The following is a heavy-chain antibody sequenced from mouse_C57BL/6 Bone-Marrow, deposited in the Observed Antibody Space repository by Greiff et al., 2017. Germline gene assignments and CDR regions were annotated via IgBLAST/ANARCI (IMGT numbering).Heavy chain of an antibody. V-gene: IGHV5-9*01. J-gene: IGHJ4*01. CDR3: ARHVGPDAMAD. Sequence: EVKLVESGGGLVKPGGSLKLSCAASGFTFSSYTMSWVRQTPEQRLEWVATISGGGGNTYYPDSVKGRFTISIDNAKYTLYLHMSSLRSEATALYYCARHVGPDAMADWGQGTSVTVSS. CDR1: GFTFSSYT. CDR2: ISGGGGNT.